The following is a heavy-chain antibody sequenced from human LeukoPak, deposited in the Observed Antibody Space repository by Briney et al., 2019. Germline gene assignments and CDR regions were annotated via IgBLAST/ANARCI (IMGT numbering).Heavy chain of an antibody. D-gene: IGHD3-9*01. V-gene: IGHV1-2*02. J-gene: IGHJ5*02. CDR3: ANENYDILTGYSEYSKWFDP. CDR2: INANSGGT. CDR1: GYTFTGFH. Sequence: ASVKVSCKASGYTFTGFHMHWVRQAPGQGLEWMGWINANSGGTSYAQKFQGRVTMTRDTSISTAYMELSRLRSDDTAVYYCANENYDILTGYSEYSKWFDPWGQGTLVTVSS.